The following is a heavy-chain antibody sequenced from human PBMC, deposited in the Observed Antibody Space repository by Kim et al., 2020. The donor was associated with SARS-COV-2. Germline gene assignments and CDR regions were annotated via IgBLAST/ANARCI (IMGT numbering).Heavy chain of an antibody. V-gene: IGHV3-48*02. CDR3: ATLTTVWGL. CDR2: ITSSGGPT. CDR1: GFNFGTYA. Sequence: RSLRLSCVASGFNFGTYAMIWVRQAPGKGLEWLSYITSSGGPTYYADSVKGRFTISRDNAKNSLYLQMNSLRDEDTAVYYCATLTTVWGLWGQGTLVTVSS. J-gene: IGHJ4*02. D-gene: IGHD4-17*01.